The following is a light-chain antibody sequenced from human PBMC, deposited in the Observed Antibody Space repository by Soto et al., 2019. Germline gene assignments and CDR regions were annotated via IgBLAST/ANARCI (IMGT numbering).Light chain of an antibody. CDR1: QSVSSN. CDR2: GAS. Sequence: EIVMTQSPATLSVSPGERATLACRASQSVSSNLAWYQQTPGQAPRLLIYGASTRATGIPARFSGSGSETEFTLTISSLQSEDFAVYYCQQYNNWPPYTFGHGTKLEIK. CDR3: QQYNNWPPYT. V-gene: IGKV3-15*01. J-gene: IGKJ2*01.